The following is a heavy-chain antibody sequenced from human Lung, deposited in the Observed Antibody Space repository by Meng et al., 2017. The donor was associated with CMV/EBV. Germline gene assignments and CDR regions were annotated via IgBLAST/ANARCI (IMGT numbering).Heavy chain of an antibody. CDR2: ISRSGST. CDR3: ARALYCSLGPCYSWVH. CDR1: GGSLTNYY. D-gene: IGHD2-15*01. J-gene: IGHJ4*02. V-gene: IGHV4-34*01. Sequence: YGGSLTNYYWTWIRPPPGRGLAWIGDISRSGSTNYNPSLDSRVTISVDSSRNQVSLKVNSVTAADAAVYYCARALYCSLGPCYSWVHWGQGTLVTVS.